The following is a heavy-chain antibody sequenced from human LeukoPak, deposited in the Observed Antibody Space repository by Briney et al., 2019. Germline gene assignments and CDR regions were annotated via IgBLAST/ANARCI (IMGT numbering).Heavy chain of an antibody. CDR2: IYYSGST. CDR3: ASKVSLYFDY. V-gene: IGHV4-39*01. J-gene: IGHJ4*02. D-gene: IGHD2-8*01. CDR1: GGSISSYY. Sequence: SETLSLTCTVSGGSISSYYWSWIRQPPGKGLEWIGSIYYSGSTYYNPSLKSRVTISVDTSKNQFSLKLSSVTAADTAVYYCASKVSLYFDYWGQGTLVTVSS.